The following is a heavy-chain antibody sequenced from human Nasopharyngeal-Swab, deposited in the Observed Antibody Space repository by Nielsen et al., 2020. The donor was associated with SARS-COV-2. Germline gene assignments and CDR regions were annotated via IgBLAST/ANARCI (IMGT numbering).Heavy chain of an antibody. D-gene: IGHD6-19*01. CDR1: GDSVSSTIAA. J-gene: IGHJ4*02. CDR2: TYYRSQWYN. Sequence: SQTLSLTCAISGDSVSSTIAAWHWIRQSPSRGLEWLGRTYYRSQWYNDYAVSVRSRITISPDPSKNQFSLQLNSLTPEDTAVYYCARIAVAVPPVWGPGTLVTVSS. CDR3: ARIAVAVPPV. V-gene: IGHV6-1*01.